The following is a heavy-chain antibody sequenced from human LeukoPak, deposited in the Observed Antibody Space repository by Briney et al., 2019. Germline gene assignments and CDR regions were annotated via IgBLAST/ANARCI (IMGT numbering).Heavy chain of an antibody. CDR3: AADHDFDY. CDR1: GFTFSSYD. CDR2: ISYDGSNK. V-gene: IGHV3-30*03. J-gene: IGHJ4*02. Sequence: GRSLRLSCAASGFTFSSYDMHWVCQAPGKGLEWVAVISYDGSNKYYADSVKGRFTISRDNSKNTLYLQMNSLRAEDTAVYYCAADHDFDYWGQGTLVTVSS. D-gene: IGHD1-14*01.